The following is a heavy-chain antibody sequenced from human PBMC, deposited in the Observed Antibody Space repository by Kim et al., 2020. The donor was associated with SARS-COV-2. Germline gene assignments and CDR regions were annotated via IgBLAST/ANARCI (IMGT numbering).Heavy chain of an antibody. Sequence: GESLKISCKGSGYSFTSYWIGWVRQMPGKGLEWMGIIYPGDSDTSYSPSFQGQVTISADKSISTAYLQWSSLKASDTAMYFCARLAKYCSGGSCYPTPWNWFDPWGQGTLVTVSS. J-gene: IGHJ5*02. CDR1: GYSFTSYW. D-gene: IGHD2-15*01. V-gene: IGHV5-51*01. CDR2: IYPGDSDT. CDR3: ARLAKYCSGGSCYPTPWNWFDP.